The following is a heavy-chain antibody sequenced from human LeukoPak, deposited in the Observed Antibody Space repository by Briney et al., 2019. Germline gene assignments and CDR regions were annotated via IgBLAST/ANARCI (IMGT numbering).Heavy chain of an antibody. CDR2: IKEDGSEK. Sequence: GGSLRLSCAASGFTFSSYGMSWVRQAPGKGLEWVANIKEDGSEKKYVDSVKGRFTISRDNAKNSLYLQMNSLRAEDTAVYYCARAVTTALDYWGQGTLVTVSS. CDR3: ARAVTTALDY. J-gene: IGHJ4*02. CDR1: GFTFSSYG. D-gene: IGHD4-17*01. V-gene: IGHV3-7*01.